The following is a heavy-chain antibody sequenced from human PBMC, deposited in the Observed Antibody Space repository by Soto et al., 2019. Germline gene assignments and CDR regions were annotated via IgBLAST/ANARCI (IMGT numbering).Heavy chain of an antibody. D-gene: IGHD1-26*01. CDR1: GGTFSSFT. CDR3: AKDRRADWESYYYYAMYV. V-gene: IGHV1-69*01. J-gene: IGHJ6*02. Sequence: QVQLVQSGAEVKKPGSSVKVSCKASGGTFSSFTISWVRQAPGQGLEWMGGIIPIYGTANYAQKFQGRVTITADASTRTAYMELSSLRSEDTVVYYCAKDRRADWESYYYYAMYVWGQGTTVTVSS. CDR2: IIPIYGTA.